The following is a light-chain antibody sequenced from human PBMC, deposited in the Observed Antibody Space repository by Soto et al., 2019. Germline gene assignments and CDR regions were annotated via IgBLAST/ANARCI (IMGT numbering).Light chain of an antibody. Sequence: IPLTQSPSSLSGSLRDRVTLXGRASQGISSYLAWYQQKPGKAPKLLIYAASTLQSGVPSRFSGSGSGTDFTLTISSLQPEDFATYYCQQLNSYPCTFGQGTRLEI. J-gene: IGKJ5*01. CDR2: AAS. CDR1: QGISSY. CDR3: QQLNSYPCT. V-gene: IGKV1-9*01.